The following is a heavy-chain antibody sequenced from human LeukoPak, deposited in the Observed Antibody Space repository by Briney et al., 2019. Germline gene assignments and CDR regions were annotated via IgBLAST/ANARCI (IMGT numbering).Heavy chain of an antibody. Sequence: PSETLSLTCAVYGVSFSGYYWSWIRQPPGKGREWMGEINHSGSTNYNPSLKSGVTISVDTSNNQFSLMLTSVTAADTAVYYCARVPILDYGDYYYFGYWGQGSLVTVSS. D-gene: IGHD4-17*01. J-gene: IGHJ4*02. CDR2: INHSGST. V-gene: IGHV4-34*01. CDR1: GVSFSGYY. CDR3: ARVPILDYGDYYYFGY.